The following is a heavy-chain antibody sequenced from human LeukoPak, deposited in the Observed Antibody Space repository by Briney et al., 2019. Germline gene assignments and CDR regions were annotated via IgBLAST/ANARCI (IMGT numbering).Heavy chain of an antibody. CDR1: GFTFTSSA. D-gene: IGHD3-3*01. J-gene: IGHJ3*02. V-gene: IGHV1-58*01. CDR3: AAAPRSITIFGVVINGDAFDI. Sequence: SVKVSCKASGFTFTSSAVQWVRQARGQRLEWTGSIVVGSGNTNYAQKFQERVTITRDMSTSTAYMELSSLRSEDTAVYYCAAAPRSITIFGVVINGDAFDIWGQGTMVTVSS. CDR2: IVVGSGNT.